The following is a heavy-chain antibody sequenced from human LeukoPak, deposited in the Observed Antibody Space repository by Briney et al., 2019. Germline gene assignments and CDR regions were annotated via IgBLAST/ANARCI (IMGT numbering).Heavy chain of an antibody. Sequence: PGRSLRLSCAASGFTFDDYAMHWVRQAPGKGLEWVSGISWSSGSIGYADSVKGRFTISRDNAKNSLYLQMNSLRAEDTALYYCAKTTVTHPEYWYFDLWGRGTLVTVSS. CDR2: ISWSSGSI. CDR1: GFTFDDYA. D-gene: IGHD4-17*01. J-gene: IGHJ2*01. V-gene: IGHV3-9*01. CDR3: AKTTVTHPEYWYFDL.